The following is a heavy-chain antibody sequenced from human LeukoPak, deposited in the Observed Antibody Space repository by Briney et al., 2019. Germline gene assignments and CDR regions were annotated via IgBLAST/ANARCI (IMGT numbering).Heavy chain of an antibody. CDR2: LDNRGNT. J-gene: IGHJ4*02. V-gene: IGHV4-39*01. CDR1: GGSISSSNSH. Sequence: PSETLSLTCSVSGGSISSSNSHWRCIRQPPGKGLEWVGSLDNRGNTHYNPSRTSRITISVDTSKNQFSLSLSSVTAADTAVYYCARIGTLYSSSSKFDNWGQGTLVTVSS. CDR3: ARIGTLYSSSSKFDN. D-gene: IGHD6-6*01.